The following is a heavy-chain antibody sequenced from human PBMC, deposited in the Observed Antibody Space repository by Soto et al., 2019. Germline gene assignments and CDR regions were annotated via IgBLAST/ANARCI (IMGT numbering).Heavy chain of an antibody. J-gene: IGHJ4*02. CDR2: IYHSGST. V-gene: IGHV4-38-2*01. D-gene: IGHD1-1*01. Sequence: SETLSLTCAVSGYSISSGYYWGCIRQPPGKGLEWIGSIYHSGSTYYNPSLKSRVTISVDTSKNQFSLKLSSVTAADTAVYYCARGKLEATDYWGQGTLVTVSS. CDR3: ARGKLEATDY. CDR1: GYSISSGYY.